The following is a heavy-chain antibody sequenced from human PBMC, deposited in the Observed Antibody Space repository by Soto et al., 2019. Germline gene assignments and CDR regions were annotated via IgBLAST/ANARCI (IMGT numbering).Heavy chain of an antibody. CDR3: VRPLPSGQNDGMDV. V-gene: IGHV3-21*01. D-gene: IGHD3-10*01. J-gene: IGHJ6*02. CDR1: GFTFASYN. CDR2: ISHNIDYI. Sequence: GGSLRLSCASSGFTFASYNMLWVRQAPGKGLEWVASISHNIDYIYHADSVKGRFTVSRDNDKNSLFLEMTILRDEDTAVYYCVRPLPSGQNDGMDVWGQGTRVTVSS.